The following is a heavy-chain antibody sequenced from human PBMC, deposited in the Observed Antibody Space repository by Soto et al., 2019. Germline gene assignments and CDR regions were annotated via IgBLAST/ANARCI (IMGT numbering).Heavy chain of an antibody. Sequence: SSETLSLTCAVSGGSISSSNWWSWVRQPPGKGLEWIGEIYHSGSTNYNPSLKSRVTISVDKSKNQFSLKLSSVTAADTAVYYCARDERYDFWSGLMSNYYYGMDVWGQGTTVTVSS. J-gene: IGHJ6*02. CDR3: ARDERYDFWSGLMSNYYYGMDV. D-gene: IGHD3-3*01. V-gene: IGHV4-4*02. CDR1: GGSISSSNW. CDR2: IYHSGST.